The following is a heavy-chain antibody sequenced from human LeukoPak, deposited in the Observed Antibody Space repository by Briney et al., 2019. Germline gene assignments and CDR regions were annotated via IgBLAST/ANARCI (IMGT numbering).Heavy chain of an antibody. CDR2: MSGSGSTI. J-gene: IGHJ5*02. Sequence: KSGGSLRLSCAASGFVFSTYYMTWIRQPPGKGLEWLSYMSGSGSTIEYADSVKGRFSISRDNAKNSVYLQLNSLRVDDTAVYYCVRLVRGATFDLWGQGTLVTVSS. D-gene: IGHD3-10*01. V-gene: IGHV3-11*01. CDR3: VRLVRGATFDL. CDR1: GFVFSTYY.